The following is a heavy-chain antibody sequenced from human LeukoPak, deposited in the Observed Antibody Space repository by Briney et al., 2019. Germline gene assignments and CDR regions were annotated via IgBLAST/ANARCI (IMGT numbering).Heavy chain of an antibody. Sequence: GGSLRLSCAASGFTFSSYAMSWVRQAPGKGLEWVSAISGSGGSTYYADSVKGRFTISRDNSKNTLYLQMNSLRAEDTAVYYCAKLGKIYDFWSGYYTDAFDIWGKGTMVTVSS. CDR3: AKLGKIYDFWSGYYTDAFDI. CDR2: ISGSGGST. V-gene: IGHV3-23*01. CDR1: GFTFSSYA. D-gene: IGHD3-3*01. J-gene: IGHJ3*02.